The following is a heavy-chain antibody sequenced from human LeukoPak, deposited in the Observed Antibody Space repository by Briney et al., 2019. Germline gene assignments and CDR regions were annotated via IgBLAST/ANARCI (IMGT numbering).Heavy chain of an antibody. CDR2: IKQDGSEK. CDR1: GFTFSSYW. J-gene: IGHJ5*02. D-gene: IGHD3-10*01. Sequence: PGGSLRLSCAASGFTFSSYWMSWVRQAPGKGLEWVANIKQDGSEKYYVDSVKGRFTISRDNAKNSLYLQMNSLRAEDTAVYYCARGQAMVRGVSYNWFDPWGQETLVTVSS. CDR3: ARGQAMVRGVSYNWFDP. V-gene: IGHV3-7*01.